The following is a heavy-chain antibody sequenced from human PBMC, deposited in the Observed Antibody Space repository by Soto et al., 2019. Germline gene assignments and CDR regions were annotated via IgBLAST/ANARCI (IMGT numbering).Heavy chain of an antibody. V-gene: IGHV4-34*01. CDR1: GGSFSGYY. J-gene: IGHJ3*02. CDR3: ARGYSRFAEWMCAFDI. D-gene: IGHD3-10*01. CDR2: INHSGST. Sequence: PSETLSLTCAVYGGSFSGYYWRWIRQPPGKGLEWIGEINHSGSTNYNPSLKSRVTISVDTSKNQFSLKLSSVTAADTAVYYCARGYSRFAEWMCAFDIRGQGTMVTVSS.